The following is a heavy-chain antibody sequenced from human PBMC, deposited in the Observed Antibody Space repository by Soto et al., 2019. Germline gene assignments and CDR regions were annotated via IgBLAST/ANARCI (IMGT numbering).Heavy chain of an antibody. CDR2: INPNSGGT. CDR1: GYTFTSYA. D-gene: IGHD3-22*01. J-gene: IGHJ4*02. CDR3: ARALGDSSGYYLVY. V-gene: IGHV1-2*04. Sequence: ASVKVSCKASGYTFTSYAIHWVRQAPGQRLEWMGWINPNSGGTNYAQKFQGWVTMTRDTSISTAYMELSRLRSDDTAVYYCARALGDSSGYYLVYWGQGTLVTVSS.